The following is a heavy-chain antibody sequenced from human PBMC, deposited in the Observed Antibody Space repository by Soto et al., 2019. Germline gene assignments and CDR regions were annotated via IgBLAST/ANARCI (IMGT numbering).Heavy chain of an antibody. Sequence: PGESRKISCKGSGYSFTSYWIGWVRQMPGKGLEWMGIIYPGDSDTRYSPSFQGQVTISADKSISTAYLQWSSLKASDTAMYYCARQPLLYCSSTSCRDYYYYGMDVWGQGTTVTVSS. J-gene: IGHJ6*02. CDR1: GYSFTSYW. V-gene: IGHV5-51*01. CDR3: ARQPLLYCSSTSCRDYYYYGMDV. D-gene: IGHD2-2*01. CDR2: IYPGDSDT.